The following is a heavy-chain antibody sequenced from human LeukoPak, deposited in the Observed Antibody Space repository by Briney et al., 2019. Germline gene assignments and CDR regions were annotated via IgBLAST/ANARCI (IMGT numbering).Heavy chain of an antibody. CDR2: IIPIFGTA. J-gene: IGHJ4*02. D-gene: IGHD3-10*01. V-gene: IGHV1-69*05. CDR1: GGTFSSYA. Sequence: GASVKVSCKASGGTFSSYAISWVRQAPGQGLEWMGRIIPIFGTASYAQKFQGRVTITTDESTSTAYMELSSLRSEDTAVYYCVYGSGSYHYFGYWGQGTLVTVSS. CDR3: VYGSGSYHYFGY.